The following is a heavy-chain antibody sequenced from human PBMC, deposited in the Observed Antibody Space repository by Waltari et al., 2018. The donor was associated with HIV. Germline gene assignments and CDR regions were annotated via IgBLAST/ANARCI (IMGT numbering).Heavy chain of an antibody. CDR3: VRGSSSWNGVDF. D-gene: IGHD6-13*01. Sequence: EVQLVESGGVLVQPGGSLSLSFAASGFTFSNYWMHGVRQAAGKGLVWVSRINRDGSSTTYADSEKGRFTISRDNAKNTLYMQMNSLRAEDTALYYCVRGSSSWNGVDFWGRGTLVTVSS. CDR1: GFTFSNYW. CDR2: INRDGSST. V-gene: IGHV3-74*01. J-gene: IGHJ4*02.